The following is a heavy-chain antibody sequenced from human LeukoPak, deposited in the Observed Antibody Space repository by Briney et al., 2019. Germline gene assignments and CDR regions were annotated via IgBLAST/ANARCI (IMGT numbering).Heavy chain of an antibody. CDR1: GFTFSSYG. Sequence: GGSLRLSCAASGFTFSSYGMHWVRQAPGKGLEWVAVIWYDGSNKYYADSVKGRFTISRDNSKNTLYLQMNSLRAEDTAVYYCAVYGDYGTFDYWGQGTLVTVSS. D-gene: IGHD4-17*01. CDR3: AVYGDYGTFDY. J-gene: IGHJ4*02. CDR2: IWYDGSNK. V-gene: IGHV3-33*01.